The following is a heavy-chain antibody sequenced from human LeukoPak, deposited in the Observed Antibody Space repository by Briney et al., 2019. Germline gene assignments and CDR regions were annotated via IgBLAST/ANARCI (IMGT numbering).Heavy chain of an antibody. CDR3: ARANALYCSSTSCLFDY. V-gene: IGHV1-2*02. CDR2: INPNSGGT. D-gene: IGHD2-2*01. CDR1: GYTFTAYY. J-gene: IGHJ4*02. Sequence: APVKVSCKASGYTFTAYYIHWVRQSPGQGLEWRAWINPNSGGTYYAQNFHDRITLTRDTSISTAYMELSRLRSDDTAIYYCARANALYCSSTSCLFDYWGQGTLVTVSS.